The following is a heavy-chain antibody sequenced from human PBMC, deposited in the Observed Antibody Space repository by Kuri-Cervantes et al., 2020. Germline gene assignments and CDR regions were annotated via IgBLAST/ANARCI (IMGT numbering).Heavy chain of an antibody. CDR1: GYTFTSYC. CDR2: ITAGNGKT. V-gene: IGHV1-3*01. CDR3: ARQLVRVGATTT. D-gene: IGHD6-13*01. J-gene: IGHJ5*02. Sequence: ASVKVSCKASGYTFTSYCMHWVRQAPGQRLEWMGWITAGNGKTQYSQKFQGRVTIIRDTSASTTYMELSSLRSEDTAVYYCARQLVRVGATTTWGQGTLVTVSS.